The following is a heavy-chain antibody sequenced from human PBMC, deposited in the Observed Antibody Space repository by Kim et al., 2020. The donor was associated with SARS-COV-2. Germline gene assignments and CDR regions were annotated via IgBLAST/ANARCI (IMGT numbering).Heavy chain of an antibody. V-gene: IGHV3-23*01. J-gene: IGHJ3*02. CDR2: ISGSGGST. CDR3: AKISPPTWVRTYYDSSGYYSENDAFDI. Sequence: GGSLRLSCAASGFTFSSYAMSWVRQAPGKGLEWVSAISGSGGSTYYADSVKGRFTISRDNSKNTLYLQMNSLRAEDTAVYYCAKISPPTWVRTYYDSSGYYSENDAFDIWGQGTMVTVSS. D-gene: IGHD3-22*01. CDR1: GFTFSSYA.